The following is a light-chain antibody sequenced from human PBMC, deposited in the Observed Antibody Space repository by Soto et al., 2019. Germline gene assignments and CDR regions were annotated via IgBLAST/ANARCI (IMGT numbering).Light chain of an antibody. CDR3: SSYSRSSTLVV. CDR1: SSDIGDYNF. J-gene: IGLJ3*02. Sequence: QSALTQPASVSASPGQSITISCTGTSSDIGDYNFVSWYQQHPGKAPKLLIYEVSNRPSGISNRFSGSKSGNTASLTISGLQADDEADFYCSSYSRSSTLVVFGGGTQLTVL. CDR2: EVS. V-gene: IGLV2-14*01.